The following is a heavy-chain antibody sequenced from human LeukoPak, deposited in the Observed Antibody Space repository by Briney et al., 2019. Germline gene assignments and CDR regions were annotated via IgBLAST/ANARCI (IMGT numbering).Heavy chain of an antibody. CDR3: ARAYYDFWSGYYTRFDP. D-gene: IGHD3-3*01. CDR2: INPNSGGT. Sequence: ASVKVSCKASGYTFTGYYMHWVRQAPGQGLEWMGWINPNSGGTNYAQKFQGRVTMTRDTSISTAYMELSRLRSDDTAVYYCARAYYDFWSGYYTRFDPWGQGTLVTVSS. J-gene: IGHJ5*02. CDR1: GYTFTGYY. V-gene: IGHV1-2*02.